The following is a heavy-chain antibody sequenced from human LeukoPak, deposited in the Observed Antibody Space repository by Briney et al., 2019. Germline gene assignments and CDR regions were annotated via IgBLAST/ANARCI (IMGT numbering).Heavy chain of an antibody. CDR1: GGSISSGSYY. CDR3: ARRNIAAFDI. Sequence: PSETLSLTCTVSGGSISSGSYYWSWIRQPAGKGLEWIGRIHSSGSTNYNPSLKSRVTISVDTSKNQFSLKLSSVTAADTAVYFCARRNIAAFDIWGQGTMATVSS. J-gene: IGHJ3*02. CDR2: IHSSGST. V-gene: IGHV4-61*02. D-gene: IGHD6-13*01.